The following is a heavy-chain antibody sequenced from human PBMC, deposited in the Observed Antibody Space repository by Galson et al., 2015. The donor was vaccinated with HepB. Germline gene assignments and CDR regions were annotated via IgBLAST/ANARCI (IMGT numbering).Heavy chain of an antibody. J-gene: IGHJ4*02. D-gene: IGHD4-17*01. CDR3: SSGDFGFDY. Sequence: QSGAEVKKPGESLTMSCEVSADRFAKPWINWLRQKPGQGLEWMGRIDPRDSYIDYSPSFQGHVSISITESTKTAFLQWSSLKTSDTAIYYCSSGDFGFDYWGQGTQLIVSS. CDR2: IDPRDSYI. V-gene: IGHV5-10-1*01. CDR1: ADRFAKPW.